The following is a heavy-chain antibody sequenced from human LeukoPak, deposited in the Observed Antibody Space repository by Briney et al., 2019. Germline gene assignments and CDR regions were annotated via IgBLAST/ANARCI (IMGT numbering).Heavy chain of an antibody. CDR3: TTDPMTAVTNLGY. D-gene: IGHD4-17*01. V-gene: IGHV3-15*05. Sequence: PGGSLRLSCEASGFTFSDALMSWVRQATGKGLEWVGRIKSITDGGTADYAAPVKGRFTISRDDSKNTLYLEMNSLKTEDTAFYYCTTDPMTAVTNLGYWGQGTLVTVSS. J-gene: IGHJ4*02. CDR2: IKSITDGGTA. CDR1: GFTFSDAL.